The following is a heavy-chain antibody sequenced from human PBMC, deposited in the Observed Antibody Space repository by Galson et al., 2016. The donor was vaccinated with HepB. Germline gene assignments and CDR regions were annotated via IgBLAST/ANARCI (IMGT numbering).Heavy chain of an antibody. CDR3: ARGALSVPGYVYFDY. CDR1: TFTFSSYT. J-gene: IGHJ4*02. CDR2: ISGGSSHI. D-gene: IGHD6-19*01. V-gene: IGHV3-21*06. Sequence: SLRLSCAASTFTFSSYTMNWVRQAPGKGLEWVSSISGGSSHIYFADSVRGRFTISRDNVKNLMYLEMNSLRAEDTAVYYCARGALSVPGYVYFDYWGQGTLVTVSS.